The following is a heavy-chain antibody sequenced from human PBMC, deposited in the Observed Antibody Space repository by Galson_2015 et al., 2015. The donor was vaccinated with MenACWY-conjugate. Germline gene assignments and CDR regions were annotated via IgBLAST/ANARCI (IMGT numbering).Heavy chain of an antibody. CDR2: IYSAGNT. D-gene: IGHD2/OR15-2a*01. CDR1: GVTVSSNY. V-gene: IGHV3-66*01. J-gene: IGHJ4*02. CDR3: ARAPATYYASPHY. Sequence: SLRLSCAVSGVTVSSNYMTWVRQAPGKGLECVSTIYSAGNTYYADSVKGRFTISRDNSKNTLYVQMNSLRAEDTAVYYCARAPATYYASPHYWGQGTLVTVSS.